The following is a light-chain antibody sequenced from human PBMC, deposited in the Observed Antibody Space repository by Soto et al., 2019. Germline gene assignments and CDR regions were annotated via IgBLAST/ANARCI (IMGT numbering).Light chain of an antibody. CDR3: HQYYSLPYT. CDR1: QSVLYSSNNKNY. Sequence: DIVMTQSPDSLAVSLGERATINCRSSQSVLYSSNNKNYLAWYQQKPGHPPKLLIYWTSTRESGVPDRFSGSGSGTDVTLTISSLQAEDVAVYYCHQYYSLPYTFGQGTKLEIK. J-gene: IGKJ2*01. V-gene: IGKV4-1*01. CDR2: WTS.